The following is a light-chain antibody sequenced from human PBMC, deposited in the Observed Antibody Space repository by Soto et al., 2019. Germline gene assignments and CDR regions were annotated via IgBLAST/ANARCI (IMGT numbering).Light chain of an antibody. V-gene: IGKV3-11*01. Sequence: EVVLTKAPVNLSLSPGERATLSCRASQSFRGLLAWYQQKPGQAPRLLIYDAYNRATGIPPRFSGSGSGTDFTLTISSLEPEDSAVYYCQQRHMWPITFGQGTRLEIK. CDR2: DAY. J-gene: IGKJ5*01. CDR3: QQRHMWPIT. CDR1: QSFRGL.